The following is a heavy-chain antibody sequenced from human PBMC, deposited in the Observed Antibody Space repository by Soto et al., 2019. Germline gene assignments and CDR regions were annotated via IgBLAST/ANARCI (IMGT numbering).Heavy chain of an antibody. CDR2: IDTSSSLI. D-gene: IGHD7-27*01. J-gene: IGHJ3*02. V-gene: IGHV3-48*02. CDR3: ARDFLTGDAREAFDI. Sequence: EAQLVESGGGLVQPGGSLRLSCVASGFNLRSYSLSWVRQAPGKGLEWIAYIDTSSSLIYYADSVEGRFAISRDNAKNSLYLQVDSLRDEDTALYYCARDFLTGDAREAFDIWGQGTMVTVSS. CDR1: GFNLRSYS.